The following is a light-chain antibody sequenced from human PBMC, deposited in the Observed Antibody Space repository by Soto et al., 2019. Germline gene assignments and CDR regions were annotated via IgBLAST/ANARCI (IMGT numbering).Light chain of an antibody. V-gene: IGKV3-20*01. CDR1: QSVNNNY. J-gene: IGKJ1*01. CDR2: GAS. Sequence: EIVLTQSPGTLSLSPGEGATLSCRASQSVNNNYLAWYQQKPGQAPRLLIYGASSRPTGIPDRFSGSGSGTDFTLTISRLEAEDFAVYYCQQYGSSPWTFGQGTKVEIK. CDR3: QQYGSSPWT.